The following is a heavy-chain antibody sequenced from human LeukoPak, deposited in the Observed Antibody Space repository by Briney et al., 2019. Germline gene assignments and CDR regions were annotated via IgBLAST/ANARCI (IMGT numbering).Heavy chain of an antibody. Sequence: GESLKISCKASGYSFTSYWIAWVRQMPGKGLEYMGIIYPGDSGTKYSPSFQGQITISADTSISTAYLQWSSLKASDTAMYFCASRVGAGSYLNEYWGQGTLVTVSS. J-gene: IGHJ4*02. CDR2: IYPGDSGT. CDR1: GYSFTSYW. CDR3: ASRVGAGSYLNEY. V-gene: IGHV5-51*01. D-gene: IGHD1-26*01.